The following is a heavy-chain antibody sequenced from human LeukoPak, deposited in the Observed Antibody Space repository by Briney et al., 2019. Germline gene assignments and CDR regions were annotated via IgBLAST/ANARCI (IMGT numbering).Heavy chain of an antibody. CDR3: TRGWSSAGAFDI. J-gene: IGHJ3*02. CDR2: IYIGGRI. Sequence: GSLRLSCVASGITFSRHWMKWVRQAPGKGLEWIGRIYIGGRIDYNPSLKSRVTISIDTSKNQFSLEMSSVTAADTAVYYCTRGWSSAGAFDIWGLGTMVTVSS. D-gene: IGHD6-19*01. CDR1: GITFSRHW. V-gene: IGHV4-4*08.